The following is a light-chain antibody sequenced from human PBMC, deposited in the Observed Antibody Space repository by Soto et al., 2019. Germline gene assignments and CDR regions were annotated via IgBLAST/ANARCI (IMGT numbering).Light chain of an antibody. V-gene: IGLV2-14*03. Sequence: QSVLTQPASVSGSPGQSITISCTGTSSDIGGYIYVSWYQHHPGKAPKLLIYDVSNRPSGVSNRFSGSKSGNTASLTISGLQVEDEADYFCSTYTSSRTRFSGGTKLTVL. CDR1: SSDIGGYIY. CDR3: STYTSSRTR. CDR2: DVS. J-gene: IGLJ2*01.